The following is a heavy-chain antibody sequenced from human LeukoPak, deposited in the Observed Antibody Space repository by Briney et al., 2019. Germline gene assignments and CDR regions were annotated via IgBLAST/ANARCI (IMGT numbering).Heavy chain of an antibody. Sequence: PGGSLRLSCAASGFTFSSYSMNWVRQAPGKGPEWVSSISSSSSYIYYADSVKGRFTISRDNAKNSLYLQMNSLRAEDTAVYYCARDPPYSIAAAGSEAFDIWGQGTMVTVSS. J-gene: IGHJ3*02. CDR3: ARDPPYSIAAAGSEAFDI. CDR1: GFTFSSYS. V-gene: IGHV3-21*01. D-gene: IGHD6-13*01. CDR2: ISSSSSYI.